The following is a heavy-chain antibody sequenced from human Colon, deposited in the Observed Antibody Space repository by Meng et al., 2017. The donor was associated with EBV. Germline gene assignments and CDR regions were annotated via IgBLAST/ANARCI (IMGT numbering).Heavy chain of an antibody. D-gene: IGHD3-9*01. CDR3: ARVPTTGYKDH. Sequence: LKQFGAGLMKASETLSLTCTGNGGSFSGYVWSWVRQPPGKGMEWIGEVSHPGSANYNPSLKSRVTISVDASEKQFSLRLTSVTAADSAVYYCARVPTTGYKDHWGQGTLVTVSS. CDR1: GGSFSGYV. CDR2: VSHPGSA. J-gene: IGHJ4*02. V-gene: IGHV4-34*01.